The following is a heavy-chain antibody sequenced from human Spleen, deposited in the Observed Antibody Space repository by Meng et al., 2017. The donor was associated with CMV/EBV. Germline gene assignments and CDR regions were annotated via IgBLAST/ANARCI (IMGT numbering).Heavy chain of an antibody. Sequence: VKVSCKASGYTFTGYYMHWVRQAPGQGLEWMGWISAYNGNTNYAQKLQGRVTMTTDTSTSTAYMELRSLRSDDTAVYYCARVHSRDLYGWFDPWGQGTLVTVSS. V-gene: IGHV1-18*04. CDR2: ISAYNGNT. J-gene: IGHJ5*02. CDR1: GYTFTGYY. D-gene: IGHD2-2*02. CDR3: ARVHSRDLYGWFDP.